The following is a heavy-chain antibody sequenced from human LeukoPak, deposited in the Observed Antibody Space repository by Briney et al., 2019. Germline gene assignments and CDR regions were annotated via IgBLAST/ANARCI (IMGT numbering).Heavy chain of an antibody. Sequence: GESLKISCKGSGYSFTSYWIGWVRQMPGKGLEWMGIIYPGDSDTRYSPSFQGQVTISADKSISTAYPQWNSLKTSDTAMYYCAKLEGNWAIYYFDYWGQGTLVTVSS. J-gene: IGHJ4*02. V-gene: IGHV5-51*01. D-gene: IGHD1-1*01. CDR1: GYSFTSYW. CDR2: IYPGDSDT. CDR3: AKLEGNWAIYYFDY.